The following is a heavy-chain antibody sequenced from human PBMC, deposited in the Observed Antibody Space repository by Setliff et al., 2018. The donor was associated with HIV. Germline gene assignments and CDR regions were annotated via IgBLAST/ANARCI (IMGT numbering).Heavy chain of an antibody. V-gene: IGHV3-7*01. J-gene: IGHJ6*02. D-gene: IGHD3-10*01. CDR3: ARKFRPGHGVDV. CDR1: RFTFNDYW. Sequence: GGSLRLSCVASRFTFNDYWMSWVRQAPGKGLEWVANIDRDGSETNYVDPVKGRFTIFRGNAKSSMYLQMNSLRAEDTAIYYCARKFRPGHGVDVWGQGTTVTVSS. CDR2: IDRDGSET.